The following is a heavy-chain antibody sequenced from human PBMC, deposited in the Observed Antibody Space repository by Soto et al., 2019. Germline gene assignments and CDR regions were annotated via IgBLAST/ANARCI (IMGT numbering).Heavy chain of an antibody. V-gene: IGHV4-59*01. CDR2: IYYSGST. CDR1: GAAIRRYY. J-gene: IGHJ4*02. CDR3: ARSDGRY. Sequence: SVPRSHTRTICGAAIRRYYWSWIRQPPGKGLEWIGYIYYSGSTNYNPSLKSRVTISVDTSKNQFSLKLSSVTAADTAVYYCARSDGRYWGQGTLVTVS.